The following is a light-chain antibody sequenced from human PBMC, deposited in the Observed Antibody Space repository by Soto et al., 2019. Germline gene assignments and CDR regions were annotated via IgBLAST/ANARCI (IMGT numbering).Light chain of an antibody. J-gene: IGKJ1*01. Sequence: DIQVTQSPSSLFATVGKRITITFPASQSIFNYLNWYQQKPGKAPKLLIYAASSLQSGVPSRFSGGGAGTDFTLTISSLQPEDFATYYCQQSYSSPWTFGLGTKVDIK. CDR1: QSIFNY. CDR2: AAS. V-gene: IGKV1-39*01. CDR3: QQSYSSPWT.